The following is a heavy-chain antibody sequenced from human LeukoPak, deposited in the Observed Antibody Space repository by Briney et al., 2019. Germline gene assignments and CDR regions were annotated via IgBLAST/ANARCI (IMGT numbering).Heavy chain of an antibody. Sequence: PGGSLRLSCAASGFTFSSYAMSRVRQAPGKGLEWVSAISGSGGSTYYADSVKGRFTISRDNSKNTLYLQMNSLRAEDTAVYYCVCVGYSSSPVSYWGQGTLVTVSS. V-gene: IGHV3-23*01. J-gene: IGHJ4*02. D-gene: IGHD6-6*01. CDR3: VCVGYSSSPVSY. CDR1: GFTFSSYA. CDR2: ISGSGGST.